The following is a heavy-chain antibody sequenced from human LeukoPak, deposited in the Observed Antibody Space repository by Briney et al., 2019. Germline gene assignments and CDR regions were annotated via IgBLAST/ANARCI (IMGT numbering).Heavy chain of an antibody. CDR3: AKGDLYCSSTSCSPVSLDV. V-gene: IGHV3-9*03. CDR1: GFTFDDYA. J-gene: IGHJ6*04. Sequence: PGGSLRLSCAASGFTFDDYAMHWVRQAPGKGLEWVSGISWNSGSIGYADSVKGRFTISRDNAKNSLYLQMNSLRAEDMALYYCAKGDLYCSSTSCSPVSLDVWGKGTTVTVSS. D-gene: IGHD2-2*01. CDR2: ISWNSGSI.